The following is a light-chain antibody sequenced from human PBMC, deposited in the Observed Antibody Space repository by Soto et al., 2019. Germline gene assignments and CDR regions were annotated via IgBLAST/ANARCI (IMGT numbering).Light chain of an antibody. CDR2: EVS. Sequence: QSALTQPASVSGSPGQSITISCTGSNSDVGGYNYVSWYQQHPGKAPKLMIYEVSYRPSGVSERFSGSKSGNTASLTISGLQPEDEADYYCAVWDDGLNGWVFGGGTKLTVL. J-gene: IGLJ3*02. V-gene: IGLV2-14*01. CDR3: AVWDDGLNGWV. CDR1: NSDVGGYNY.